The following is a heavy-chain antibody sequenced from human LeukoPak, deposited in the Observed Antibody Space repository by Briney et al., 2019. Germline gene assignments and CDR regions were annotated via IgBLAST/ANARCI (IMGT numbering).Heavy chain of an antibody. J-gene: IGHJ4*02. CDR1: GFTFSSYA. CDR3: EVGATNFDY. V-gene: IGHV3-30*04. D-gene: IGHD1-26*01. CDR2: ISYDGSNK. Sequence: GGSLRLSCAASGFTFSSYATHWVRQDPGKGLEWVAVISYDGSNKYYADSVKGRFTISRDNSKNTLYLQMNSLRAEDTAVYYCEVGATNFDYWGQGTLVTVSS.